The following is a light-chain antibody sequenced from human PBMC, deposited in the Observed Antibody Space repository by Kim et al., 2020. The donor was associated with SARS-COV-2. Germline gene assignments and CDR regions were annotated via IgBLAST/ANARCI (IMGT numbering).Light chain of an antibody. V-gene: IGKV3-11*01. J-gene: IGKJ4*01. CDR1: QSVNSD. CDR3: QQRTNPLT. CDR2: DAS. Sequence: PGERATLSCRASQSVNSDLVWYQQNPGQSPRLLIYDASNRATGIPARFSGSGFRTDFTLTISSLEPEDSAVYYCQQRTNPLTFGGGTKVDIK.